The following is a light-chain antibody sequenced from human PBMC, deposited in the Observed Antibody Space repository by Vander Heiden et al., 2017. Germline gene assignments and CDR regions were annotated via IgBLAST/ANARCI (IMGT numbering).Light chain of an antibody. CDR2: KAS. V-gene: IGKV1-5*03. J-gene: IGKJ4*01. CDR1: QYIADF. CDR3: QQNNAYPLT. Sequence: THMTQSPSTLSASVGDTVTITCRASQYIADFLAWYQQKPGKAPELQIYKASNLQSGVPSRFSGSGSGTEFTLTISSLQPDDLATYSCQQNNAYPLTFGGGTNVEI.